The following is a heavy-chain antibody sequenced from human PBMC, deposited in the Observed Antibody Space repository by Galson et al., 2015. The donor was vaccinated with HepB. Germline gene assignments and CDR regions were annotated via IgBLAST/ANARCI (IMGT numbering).Heavy chain of an antibody. D-gene: IGHD2-15*01. V-gene: IGHV3-66*01. J-gene: IGHJ4*02. Sequence: SLRLSCAASGFTVSSNYMSWVRQAPGKGLEWVSVIYSGGSAYYADSVKGRFTISRDNSKNTLYLQMNSLRAEDTAVYYCARVGGQSSLDYWGQGTLVTVSS. CDR3: ARVGGQSSLDY. CDR2: IYSGGSA. CDR1: GFTVSSNY.